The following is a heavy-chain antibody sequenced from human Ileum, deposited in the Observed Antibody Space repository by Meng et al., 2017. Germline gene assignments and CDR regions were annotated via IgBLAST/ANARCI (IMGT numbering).Heavy chain of an antibody. V-gene: IGHV4-34*01. CDR1: GDSFTDYY. D-gene: IGHD1-26*01. CDR2: IHYSGST. J-gene: IGHJ4*02. Sequence: QLMLWDAAEFDPEETLVLPCNVYGDSFTDYYWNWIRQPPGKGLEWIGEIHYSGSTNYNPSLESRVTISEDTSQKQFSLRLSSVTAADTAVYYCARRIRGGSYLGWGQGTLVTVSS. CDR3: ARRIRGGSYLG.